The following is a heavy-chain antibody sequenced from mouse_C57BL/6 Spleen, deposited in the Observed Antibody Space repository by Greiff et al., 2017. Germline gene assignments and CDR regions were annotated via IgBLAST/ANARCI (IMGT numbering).Heavy chain of an antibody. V-gene: IGHV1-83*01. CDR3: RKGDPYYYAMDY. J-gene: IGHJ4*01. Sequence: VQLQQSGPELVKPGASVKMSCKASGYTFTDYYMHWVKQKPGKGLEWIGEIYPGSGNTYYNEKFKGKATLTAEPSSSTAYLQLSSLTSEDSAVYFCARKGDPYYYAMDYWGQGTSVTVSS. CDR1: YTFTDYYM. CDR2: YPGSGNTY.